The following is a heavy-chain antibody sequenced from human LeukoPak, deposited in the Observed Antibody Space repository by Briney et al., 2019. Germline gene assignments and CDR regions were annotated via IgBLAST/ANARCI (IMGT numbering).Heavy chain of an antibody. V-gene: IGHV4-59*01. CDR2: IYYIGDT. J-gene: IGHJ6*02. D-gene: IGHD5-12*01. CDR3: ARGRGYSGYDYYGMDV. CDR1: GGSISRYY. Sequence: SETLSLTCTVSGGSISRYYWNWIRQPPGKGLEWIGYIYYIGDTNYTPSLKSRVTISVDTSKTQFSLKLTSVTAADTAVYYCARGRGYSGYDYYGMDVWGQGTTVTVSS.